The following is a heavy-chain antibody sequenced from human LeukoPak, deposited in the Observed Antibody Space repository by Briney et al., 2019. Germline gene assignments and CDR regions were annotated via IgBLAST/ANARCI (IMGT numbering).Heavy chain of an antibody. J-gene: IGHJ4*02. CDR2: ISAYNGNT. CDR3: ARGEEELRYFDWSIDY. CDR1: GYTFTSYG. V-gene: IGHV1-18*01. D-gene: IGHD3-9*01. Sequence: ASVKVSCKASGYTFTSYGISWVRQAPGQGLEWMGWISAYNGNTNYAQKLQGRVTMTTDTSTSTAYMELRSLRSDDTAVYYCARGEEELRYFDWSIDYWGQGTLVTVSS.